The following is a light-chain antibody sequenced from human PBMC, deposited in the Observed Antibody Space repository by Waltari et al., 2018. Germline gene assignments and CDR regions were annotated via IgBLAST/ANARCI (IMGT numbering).Light chain of an antibody. CDR2: EVT. Sequence: QSALTQPASVSGSPGQPIIISCTGTSRDIGDYNYVSWYQQHPGKAPKLMIYEVTNRPAGVSSRFSGSKAGNMASLASSVLQPEDEADYYCSSYTITGTVLFGGGTKLTVL. J-gene: IGLJ2*01. CDR3: SSYTITGTVL. V-gene: IGLV2-14*01. CDR1: SRDIGDYNY.